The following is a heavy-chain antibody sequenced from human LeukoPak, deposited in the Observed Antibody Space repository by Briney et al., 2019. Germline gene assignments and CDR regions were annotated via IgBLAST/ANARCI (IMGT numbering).Heavy chain of an antibody. CDR2: IFYSGST. J-gene: IGHJ6*03. CDR3: ARRSHSGYSYGYYYYYMDV. Sequence: SETLSLTCTVSGGSISSYSWGWIRQPPGKGLEWIGYIFYSGSTNYNPSLKSRATISVDTSKNQFSLKLSSVTAADTAVYYCARRSHSGYSYGYYYYYMDVWGKGTTVTVSS. CDR1: GGSISSYS. D-gene: IGHD5-18*01. V-gene: IGHV4-59*08.